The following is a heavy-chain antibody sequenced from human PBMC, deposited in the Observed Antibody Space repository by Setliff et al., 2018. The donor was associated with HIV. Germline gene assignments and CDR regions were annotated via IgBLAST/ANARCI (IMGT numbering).Heavy chain of an antibody. Sequence: SETLSLTCTVSGYSISSGYYWGWIRQPPGKGLEWIGYIYYSGSTTYNPSLKSRVTMSIDTSKNQFSLKLHSVTAADTAVYYCARDPPGYGMDVWGQGTMVTVSS. D-gene: IGHD1-1*01. J-gene: IGHJ6*02. V-gene: IGHV4-38-2*02. CDR2: IYYSGST. CDR3: ARDPPGYGMDV. CDR1: GYSISSGYY.